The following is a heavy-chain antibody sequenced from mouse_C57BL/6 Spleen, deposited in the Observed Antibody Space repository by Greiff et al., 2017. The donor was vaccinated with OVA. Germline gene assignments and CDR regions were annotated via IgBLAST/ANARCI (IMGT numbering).Heavy chain of an antibody. CDR1: GYTFTSYW. CDR2: IDPSDRYT. V-gene: IGHV1-50*01. J-gene: IGHJ2*01. Sequence: QVQLQQPGAELVKPGASVKLSCKASGYTFTSYWMQWVKQRPGQGLEWIGEIDPSDRYTNYNQKFKGKATLTVDTSSSTAYMQLSSLTSEDSAVYYCARQLRLPNYFDYWGQGTTLTVSS. D-gene: IGHD3-2*02. CDR3: ARQLRLPNYFDY.